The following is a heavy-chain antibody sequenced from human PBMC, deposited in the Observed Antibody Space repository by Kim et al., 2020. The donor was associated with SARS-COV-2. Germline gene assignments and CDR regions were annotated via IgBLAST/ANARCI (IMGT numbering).Heavy chain of an antibody. CDR1: GFTFGDYA. D-gene: IGHD6-13*01. V-gene: IGHV3-49*03. CDR3: TREIAAAGIGISLY. J-gene: IGHJ4*02. CDR2: IRSKAYGGTK. Sequence: GGSLRLSCTASGFTFGDYAMSWFRQAPGKGLEWVGFIRSKAYGGTKEYAASVKGRFTISRDDSKSIAYLQMNSLKTEDTAVYYCTREIAAAGIGISLYWGQGTLVTVSS.